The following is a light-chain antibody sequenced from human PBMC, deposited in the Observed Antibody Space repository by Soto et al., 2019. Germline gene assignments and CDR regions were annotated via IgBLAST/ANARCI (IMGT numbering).Light chain of an antibody. J-gene: IGLJ1*01. CDR2: EVT. CDR1: SSDVGGYKY. V-gene: IGLV2-14*01. Sequence: QSALTQPASVSGSPGQSITISCTGTSSDVGGYKYVSWYQQHPDKAPKLMIYEVTNRPSGVSFRFSGSKSGNTASLTISGLQPEDEADYYCSSYTSTSTLYVFGTGTKLTVL. CDR3: SSYTSTSTLYV.